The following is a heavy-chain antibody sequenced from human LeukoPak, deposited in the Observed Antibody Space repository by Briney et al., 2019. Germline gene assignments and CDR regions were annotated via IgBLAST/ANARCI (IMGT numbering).Heavy chain of an antibody. Sequence: GGSLRLSCAASGFTFSSYGMHWVRQAPGKGLEWVAVISYDGSNKYYADSVKGRFTISRDNSKNTLYLQMNSLRPEDTAVYYCARDSSIFDPWGQGTLVTVSS. CDR3: ARDSSIFDP. J-gene: IGHJ5*02. CDR2: ISYDGSNK. V-gene: IGHV3-30*03. CDR1: GFTFSSYG. D-gene: IGHD2-2*01.